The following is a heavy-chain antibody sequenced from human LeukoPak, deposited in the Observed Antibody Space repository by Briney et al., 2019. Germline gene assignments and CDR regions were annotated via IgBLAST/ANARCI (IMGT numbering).Heavy chain of an antibody. V-gene: IGHV3-74*01. CDR3: ARIRFGESYAPKSYYYYMDV. Sequence: GGSLRLSCAASGFTFSSYWMHWVRQAPGKGLVWVSRINTDGNSTSYADSVKGRFTISRDNAKNTLYLQMNRLRVEDTAVYYCARIRFGESYAPKSYYYYMDVWGIGTTVTISS. CDR1: GFTFSSYW. D-gene: IGHD3-10*01. J-gene: IGHJ6*03. CDR2: INTDGNST.